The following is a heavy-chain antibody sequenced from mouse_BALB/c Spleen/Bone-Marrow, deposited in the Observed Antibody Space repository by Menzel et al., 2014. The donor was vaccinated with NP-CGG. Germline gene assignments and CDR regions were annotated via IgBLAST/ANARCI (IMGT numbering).Heavy chain of an antibody. CDR1: GFSLTSYG. CDR3: AGGKWGSGVCGY. CDR2: IWAGGST. D-gene: IGHD1-1*01. J-gene: IGHJ2*03. Sequence: LQQSGPGLVAPSPSLSITCTVSGFSLTSYGVHWVRQPPGKGLEWLGVIWAGGSTNYSSALMSRLSISKDNSKSQVFLKMNGRQADGGGVWCCAGGKWGSGVCGYWGEGSGLTV. V-gene: IGHV2-9*02.